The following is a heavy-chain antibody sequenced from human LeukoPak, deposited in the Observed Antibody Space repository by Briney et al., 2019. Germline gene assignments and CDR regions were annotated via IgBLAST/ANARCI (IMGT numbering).Heavy chain of an antibody. CDR2: THTSGST. CDR1: GGSISSGSYY. CDR3: ARAGLAARRHNWFDP. J-gene: IGHJ5*02. D-gene: IGHD6-6*01. Sequence: SETLSLTCTVSGGSISSGSYYWSWIRQPAGKGLEWIGRTHTSGSTNYNPSLKSRVTISVDTSKNQFSLKLSSVTAADTAVYYCARAGLAARRHNWFDPWGQGTLVTVSS. V-gene: IGHV4-61*02.